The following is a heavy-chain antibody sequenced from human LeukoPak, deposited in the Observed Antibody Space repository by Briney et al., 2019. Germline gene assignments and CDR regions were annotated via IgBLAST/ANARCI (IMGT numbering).Heavy chain of an antibody. J-gene: IGHJ3*02. Sequence: ASVKVSCKASGYTFTSYGISWVRQAPGQGLEWMGWISAYNGNTNYAQKLQGRVTMTTDTSTSTAYMELRSLRSDDTAVYYCARGEYYGGNSNDAFDIWGQGTMVTVSS. D-gene: IGHD4-23*01. CDR1: GYTFTSYG. CDR2: ISAYNGNT. V-gene: IGHV1-18*01. CDR3: ARGEYYGGNSNDAFDI.